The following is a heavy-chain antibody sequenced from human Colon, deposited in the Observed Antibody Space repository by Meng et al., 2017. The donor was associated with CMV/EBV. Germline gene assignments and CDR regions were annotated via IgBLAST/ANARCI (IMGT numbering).Heavy chain of an antibody. CDR2: VYYSGSA. D-gene: IGHD1-1*01. CDR3: ARGLGHASNNSHDY. CDR1: GGSISSGGYY. V-gene: IGHV4-61*08. Sequence: SETLSLTCSVSGGSISSGGYYWSWIRQPPGKGLEWMGHVYYSGSAPYSPSLRSRVSTSLDMSKNQFSLKLRSVTAADTAMYFCARGLGHASNNSHDYWGQGTLVTVSS. J-gene: IGHJ4*02.